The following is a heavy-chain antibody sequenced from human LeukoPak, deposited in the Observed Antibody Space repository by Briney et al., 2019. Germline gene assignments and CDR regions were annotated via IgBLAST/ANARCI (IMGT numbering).Heavy chain of an antibody. J-gene: IGHJ6*02. V-gene: IGHV7-4-1*02. CDR3: ARGDLREQSVSLRDYYYYGMDV. Sequence: GASVKVSCKASGYTFTTYAMNWVRQAPGQGLEWMGWINTITGNPTYAQGFTGRFVFSLDTSVSSAYLQISSLKAEDTAVFYCARGDLREQSVSLRDYYYYGMDVWGQGTTVTVSS. D-gene: IGHD1/OR15-1a*01. CDR1: GYTFTTYA. CDR2: INTITGNP.